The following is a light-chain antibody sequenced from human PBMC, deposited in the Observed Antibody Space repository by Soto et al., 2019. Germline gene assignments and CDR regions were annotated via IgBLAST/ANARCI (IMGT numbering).Light chain of an antibody. J-gene: IGKJ1*01. Sequence: EIVMTQSPGTLSLSPGERASLSCGASQRVTINYLAWYQQKPGQAPRLLIFGASTRATGISDRFSGSGSGTEFTLTISSLQSEDFAVYYCQQYGSSGTFGQGTKVDIK. CDR1: QRVTINY. V-gene: IGKV3-20*01. CDR2: GAS. CDR3: QQYGSSGT.